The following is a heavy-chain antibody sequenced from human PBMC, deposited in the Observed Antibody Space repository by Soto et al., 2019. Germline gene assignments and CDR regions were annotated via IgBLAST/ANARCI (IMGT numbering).Heavy chain of an antibody. V-gene: IGHV4-59*08. CDR1: GGSISSYY. D-gene: IGHD4-17*01. J-gene: IGHJ4*02. CDR2: IYYSGST. Sequence: PSETLSLTCTVSGGSISSYYWSWIRQPPGKGLEWIGYIYYSGSTNYNPSLKSRVTISVDTSKNQFSLKLSSVTAADTAVYYCERRYGPGYDFWGQGTLVTVSS. CDR3: ERRYGPGYDF.